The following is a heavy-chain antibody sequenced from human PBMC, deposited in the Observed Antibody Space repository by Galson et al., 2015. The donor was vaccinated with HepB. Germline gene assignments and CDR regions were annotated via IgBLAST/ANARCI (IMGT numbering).Heavy chain of an antibody. D-gene: IGHD6-19*01. V-gene: IGHV6-1*01. CDR3: ARVYYPLGVGGWSRFDY. Sequence: CAISGDSVSSNSAAWNWIRQSPSRGLEWLGRTYYRSKWYNDYAVSVKSRITINPDTSKNQFSLQLNSVTPEDTAVYYCARVYYPLGVGGWSRFDYWGQGTLVTVSS. CDR1: GDSVSSNSAA. CDR2: TYYRSKWYN. J-gene: IGHJ4*02.